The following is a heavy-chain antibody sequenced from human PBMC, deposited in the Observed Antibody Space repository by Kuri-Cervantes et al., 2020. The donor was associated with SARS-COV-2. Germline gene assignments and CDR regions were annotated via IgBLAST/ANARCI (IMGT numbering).Heavy chain of an antibody. CDR3: ARGPQQLVQGSVYYYGMDV. J-gene: IGHJ6*02. V-gene: IGHV4-34*01. CDR2: INHSGRT. D-gene: IGHD6-13*01. Sequence: ESLKISCAVYGGSFSGYYWTWIRQSPGKGLEWIGEINHSGRTTNNPSLKSRVTISVDTSKNQLSLKLTSVTAADTAVYYCARGPQQLVQGSVYYYGMDVWGQGTTVTVSS. CDR1: GGSFSGYY.